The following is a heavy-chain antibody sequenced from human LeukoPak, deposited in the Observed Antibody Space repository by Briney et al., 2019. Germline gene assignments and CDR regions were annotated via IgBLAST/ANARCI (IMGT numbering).Heavy chain of an antibody. Sequence: ASVKVSCKASGYTFTGYYMHWARQAPGQGLEWMGWINPNSGGTNYAQKFQGRVTMTRDTSISTAYMELSRLRSDDTAVYYCARGDGYCRGGSCYLYWGQGTMVTVSS. D-gene: IGHD2-15*01. CDR1: GYTFTGYY. J-gene: IGHJ3*01. CDR2: INPNSGGT. CDR3: ARGDGYCRGGSCYLY. V-gene: IGHV1-2*02.